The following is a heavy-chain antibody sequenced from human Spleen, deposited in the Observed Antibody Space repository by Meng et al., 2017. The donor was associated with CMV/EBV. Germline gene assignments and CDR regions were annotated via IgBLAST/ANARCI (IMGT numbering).Heavy chain of an antibody. CDR3: ARGRITMVRGLIVSGRNWFDP. Sequence: CRRTRKPAGRGMGWIGKTNHSGTTKYNPSLTSRVTIPVETSKTQFSLKLKSVTAADTAVYYCARGRITMVRGLIVSGRNWFDPWGQGTLVTVSS. V-gene: IGHV4-34*01. J-gene: IGHJ5*02. D-gene: IGHD3-10*01. CDR2: TNHSGTT.